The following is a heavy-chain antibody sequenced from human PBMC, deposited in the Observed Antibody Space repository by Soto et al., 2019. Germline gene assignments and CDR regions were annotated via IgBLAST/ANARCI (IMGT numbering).Heavy chain of an antibody. Sequence: GGSLRLSCAASGFSVTSNSLTFFRHSPFKWLEWVSVLYPDGRAYYADSVKGRFTLSTDNSINSVYLQMNTLRVEDTAVYYCARGLGRDYDDNEGYFHLAYWGQGTLVTVSS. J-gene: IGHJ4*02. CDR3: ARGLGRDYDDNEGYFHLAY. CDR1: GFSVTSNS. D-gene: IGHD3-22*01. CDR2: LYPDGRA. V-gene: IGHV3-53*01.